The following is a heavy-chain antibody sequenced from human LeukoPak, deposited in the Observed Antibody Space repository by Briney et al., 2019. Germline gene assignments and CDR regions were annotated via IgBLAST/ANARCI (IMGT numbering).Heavy chain of an antibody. Sequence: PGGSLRLSCAASGFTFSSYAMSWVRQAPGKGLEWVSAISGSGGSTYYADSVKGRFTISRDNSKNTLYPQMNSLRAEDTAVYYCAKLPLIVVVTAIFDYWGQGTLVTVSS. D-gene: IGHD2-21*02. J-gene: IGHJ4*02. CDR2: ISGSGGST. V-gene: IGHV3-23*01. CDR3: AKLPLIVVVTAIFDY. CDR1: GFTFSSYA.